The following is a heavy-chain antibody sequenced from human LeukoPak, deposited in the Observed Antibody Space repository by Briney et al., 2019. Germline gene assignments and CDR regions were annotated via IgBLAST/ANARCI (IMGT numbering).Heavy chain of an antibody. CDR3: ARVGDGSSDYYFDY. CDR2: ISRSSSYI. D-gene: IGHD1-26*01. CDR1: GFTFSSYS. V-gene: IGHV3-21*01. Sequence: KPGGSLRLSCAASGFTFSSYSMNWVRQAPGKGLEWVSSISRSSSYIYYADSVKGRFTISRDNAKNSLYLQMNSLRAEDTAVYYCARVGDGSSDYYFDYWGQGTLVTVSS. J-gene: IGHJ4*02.